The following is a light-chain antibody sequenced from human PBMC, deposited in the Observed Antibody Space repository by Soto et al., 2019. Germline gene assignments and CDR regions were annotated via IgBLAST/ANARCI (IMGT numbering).Light chain of an antibody. CDR2: KAS. J-gene: IGKJ2*01. Sequence: DIQMTQSPSTLSASVGDRVTITCRASQSISSWLAWYQQKPGKAPKVLIYKASSLESGVPSRFSGSGSGTAFTLTISSLQPDDFATYYCQQYYSYPVTFGQGTKLEIK. V-gene: IGKV1-5*03. CDR1: QSISSW. CDR3: QQYYSYPVT.